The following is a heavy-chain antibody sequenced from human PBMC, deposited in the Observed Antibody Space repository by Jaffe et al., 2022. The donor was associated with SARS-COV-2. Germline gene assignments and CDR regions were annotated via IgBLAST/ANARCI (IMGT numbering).Heavy chain of an antibody. CDR1: GFTFDNYW. V-gene: IGHV3-7*01. CDR3: ATISSTWYGRLDP. D-gene: IGHD6-13*01. Sequence: EVQLVESGGDLVQPGGSLRLSCAVSGFTFDNYWMSWVRQAPGKGLEWVANIKQDGSETYYAESVEGRFTISRDNGKKSLYLQMNRLRVEDTAVYYCATISSTWYGRLDPWGQGTLVTVAS. CDR2: IKQDGSET. J-gene: IGHJ5*02.